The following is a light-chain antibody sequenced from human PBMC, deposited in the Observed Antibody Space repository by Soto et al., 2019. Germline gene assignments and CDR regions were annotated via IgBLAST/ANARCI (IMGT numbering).Light chain of an antibody. Sequence: EVVMTQSPVTLSVSPGERATLSCSASQSVRNTYLAWYQQKPGQAPRLLIFGVSNRAAGIPARFSGSGSGTEFTLTISSLQSEDFAVYYCQQYGDWPLTFGGGTMVDIK. CDR3: QQYGDWPLT. CDR2: GVS. J-gene: IGKJ4*01. CDR1: QSVRNTY. V-gene: IGKV3-15*01.